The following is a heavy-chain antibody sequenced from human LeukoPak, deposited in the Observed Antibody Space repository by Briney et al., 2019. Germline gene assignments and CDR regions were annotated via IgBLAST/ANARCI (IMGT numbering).Heavy chain of an antibody. CDR3: ARAPSRSEQFDP. J-gene: IGHJ5*02. D-gene: IGHD3-3*01. CDR2: IWSDENNK. Sequence: GGSLRLSCAASGFTFSNYAMHWVRQAPGKGLEWAAIIWSDENNKYYPDSVKGRFTISRDNAKNSLYLQMNSLRVEDTAVYYCARAPSRSEQFDPWGQGTLVTVSS. CDR1: GFTFSNYA. V-gene: IGHV3-33*01.